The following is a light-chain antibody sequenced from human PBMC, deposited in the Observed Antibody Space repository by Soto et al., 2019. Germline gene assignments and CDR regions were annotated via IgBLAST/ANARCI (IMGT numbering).Light chain of an antibody. Sequence: EIVLTHSPGTLSLSPGERATLSCRASQSVSSSYLAWYQQKPGQAPRLLIYGASTRATGIPARFSGSGSGTEFTLTISSLQPDDFATYYCQQYDNLPLTFGGGTKVDIK. CDR1: QSVSSSY. V-gene: IGKV3-20*01. CDR2: GAS. J-gene: IGKJ4*01. CDR3: QQYDNLPLT.